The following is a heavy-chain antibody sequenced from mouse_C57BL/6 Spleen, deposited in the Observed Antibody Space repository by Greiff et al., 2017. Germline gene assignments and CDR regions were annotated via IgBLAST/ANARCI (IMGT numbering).Heavy chain of an antibody. Sequence: QVQLQQPGAELVKPGASVKLSCKASGYTFTSYWMHWVKQRPGQGLEWIGMIHPNSGSTNYNEKFKSKATLTVDKSSSTAYMQLSSLTSEDSAVYYCARSGGLYYFDYWGQGTTLTVSS. CDR2: IHPNSGST. CDR1: GYTFTSYW. V-gene: IGHV1-64*01. D-gene: IGHD3-3*01. CDR3: ARSGGLYYFDY. J-gene: IGHJ2*01.